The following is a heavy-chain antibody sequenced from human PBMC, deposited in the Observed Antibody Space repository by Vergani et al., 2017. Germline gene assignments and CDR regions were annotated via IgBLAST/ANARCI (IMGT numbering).Heavy chain of an antibody. CDR3: ARDPRGPDYYGSGSYYPYNWFDP. CDR2: IIPIFGTA. Sequence: QVQLVQSGAEVKKPGSSVKVSCKASGGTFSSYAISWVRQAPGQGLEWMGGIIPIFGTANYAQKFQGRVTITADESTSTAYMELGSLRSEDTAVYYCARDPRGPDYYGSGSYYPYNWFDPWGQGTLVTVSS. V-gene: IGHV1-69*12. CDR1: GGTFSSYA. J-gene: IGHJ5*02. D-gene: IGHD3-10*01.